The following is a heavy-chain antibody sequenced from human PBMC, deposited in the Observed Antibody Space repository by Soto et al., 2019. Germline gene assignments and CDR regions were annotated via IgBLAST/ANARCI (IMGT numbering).Heavy chain of an antibody. J-gene: IGHJ4*02. D-gene: IGHD3-16*02. CDR3: ARGSTYYDYIWGSYRQGDFAY. V-gene: IGHV4-34*01. CDR2: INHSGST. Sequence: SETLSLTCAVYGGSFSGYYWSWIRQPPGKGLEWIGEINHSGSTNYNPSLKSRVTISVDTSKNQFSLKLSSVTAADTAVYYCARGSTYYDYIWGSYRQGDFAYWGQGTLVTVSS. CDR1: GGSFSGYY.